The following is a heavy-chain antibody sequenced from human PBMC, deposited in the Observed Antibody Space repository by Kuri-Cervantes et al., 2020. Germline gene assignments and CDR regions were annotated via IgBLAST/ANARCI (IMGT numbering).Heavy chain of an antibody. Sequence: SETLSLTCAVYGGSFSGYYWSWIRQPPGKGLEWIGEINHSGYTNYNPSLKSRVTISVDTSKNQFSLALSSVTAADTAVYYCARGKGLRRGYTYGSNYMDVWGKGTTVTVSS. D-gene: IGHD5-18*01. CDR3: ARGKGLRRGYTYGSNYMDV. CDR2: INHSGYT. CDR1: GGSFSGYY. J-gene: IGHJ6*03. V-gene: IGHV4-34*01.